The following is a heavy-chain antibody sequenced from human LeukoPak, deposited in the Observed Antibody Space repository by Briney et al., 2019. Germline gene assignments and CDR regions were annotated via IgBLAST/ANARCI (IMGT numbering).Heavy chain of an antibody. Sequence: GGSLRLSCAASGFTFSSYAMSWVRQAPGKGLEWVSGISDSGGSTYNADSVKGRFTISRDNSKNTLYLQMNSLRAEDTAVYYCAKGGPRIQLWFFDYWGQGTLVTVSS. CDR3: AKGGPRIQLWFFDY. D-gene: IGHD5-18*01. J-gene: IGHJ4*02. V-gene: IGHV3-23*01. CDR2: ISDSGGST. CDR1: GFTFSSYA.